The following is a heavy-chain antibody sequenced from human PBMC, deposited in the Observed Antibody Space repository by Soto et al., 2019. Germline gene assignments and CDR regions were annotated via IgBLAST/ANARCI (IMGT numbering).Heavy chain of an antibody. CDR1: GGSISSGDYY. CDR3: ARAPKSQYYDFWSGYFDAFDI. J-gene: IGHJ3*02. V-gene: IGHV4-30-4*01. Sequence: SETLSLTXTVSGGSISSGDYYWSWIRQPPGKGLEWIGYIYYSGSTHYNPSLKSRVTISVDTSKNQFSLKLSSVTAADTAVYYCARAPKSQYYDFWSGYFDAFDIWGQGTMVTVSS. D-gene: IGHD3-3*01. CDR2: IYYSGST.